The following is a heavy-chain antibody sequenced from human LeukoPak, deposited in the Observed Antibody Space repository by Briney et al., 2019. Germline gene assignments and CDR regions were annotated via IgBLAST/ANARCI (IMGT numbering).Heavy chain of an antibody. V-gene: IGHV3-74*01. D-gene: IGHD3-22*01. J-gene: IGHJ4*02. Sequence: PGGSLRLSCAGSGITFSTYWMHWVRQAPGKGLGWVSRINSEGSTISYADSVKGRFTISRDNAKNTLFLQMNSLRAEDTAVYYCARISSDSISYYDHWGQGTLVTVSS. CDR3: ARISSDSISYYDH. CDR1: GITFSTYW. CDR2: INSEGSTI.